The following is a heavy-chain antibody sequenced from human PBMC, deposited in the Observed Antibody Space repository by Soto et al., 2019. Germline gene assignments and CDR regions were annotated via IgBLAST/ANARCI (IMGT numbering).Heavy chain of an antibody. V-gene: IGHV1-8*01. J-gene: IGHJ6*02. CDR1: GYTFTSYD. CDR2: MNPNSGNT. Sequence: ASVKVSCKASGYTFTSYDINWVRQATGQGLEWMGWMNPNSGNTGYAQKFQGRVTMTRNTSIGTAYMELSSLRSEDTAVYYCARGSYGSGSYYYYYYGMDVWGQGTTVTVSS. CDR3: ARGSYGSGSYYYYYYGMDV. D-gene: IGHD3-10*01.